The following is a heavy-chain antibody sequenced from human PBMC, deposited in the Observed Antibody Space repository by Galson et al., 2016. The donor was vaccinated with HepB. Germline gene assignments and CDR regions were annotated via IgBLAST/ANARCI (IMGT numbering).Heavy chain of an antibody. CDR1: GGSISSDSYY. J-gene: IGHJ6*04. Sequence: TLSLTCTVSGGSISSDSYYWSWIRQPAGKGLEWIGRIHTSGSTNYNHSLKSRVTISVDTYKNQFSLKLSSVTAADTAVYYCARDPGYYYGMDVWGKGTTVTVSS. CDR2: IHTSGST. CDR3: ARDPGYYYGMDV. V-gene: IGHV4-61*02.